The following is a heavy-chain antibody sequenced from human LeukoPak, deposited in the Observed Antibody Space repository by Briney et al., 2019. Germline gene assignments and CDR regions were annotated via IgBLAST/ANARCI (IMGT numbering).Heavy chain of an antibody. CDR2: ISWNSATI. Sequence: GESLTVSCAASGFTFGDYAMHWVRQGPGKGLEWVSGISWNSATIAYADSVKGRLTISRDNAKNSLYLEMNSLRPEDTALYYCAKDFIAAAGKSLDSFYYMDVWGKGTTVTVSS. J-gene: IGHJ6*03. V-gene: IGHV3-9*01. D-gene: IGHD6-13*01. CDR1: GFTFGDYA. CDR3: AKDFIAAAGKSLDSFYYMDV.